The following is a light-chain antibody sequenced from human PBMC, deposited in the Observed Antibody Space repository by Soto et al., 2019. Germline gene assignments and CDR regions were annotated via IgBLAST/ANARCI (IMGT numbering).Light chain of an antibody. V-gene: IGLV2-18*02. CDR2: EVS. CDR1: SSDVGSYNR. Sequence: QSVLTQPPSVSGSPGQSVTISCTGTSSDVGSYNRVSWYQQPPGTAPKLMIYEVSNRPSGVPDRFSGSKSGNTASLTISGLQAEDEADHYCSSYTSSSTVVFGGGSQLTVL. CDR3: SSYTSSSTVV. J-gene: IGLJ2*01.